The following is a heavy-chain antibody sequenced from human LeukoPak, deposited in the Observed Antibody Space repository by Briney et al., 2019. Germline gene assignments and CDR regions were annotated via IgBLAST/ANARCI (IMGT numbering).Heavy chain of an antibody. CDR3: TRLLLESSPPNDF. CDR1: GFAFSRYS. Sequence: GGSLRLSCAASGFAFSRYSMTWVRQAPGKGLEWVSSISPDSNHIYYADSVRGRSTMSRDDSQNSLHLRMNSLRADDTAVYYCTRLLLESSPPNDFWGQGTLVAVSS. J-gene: IGHJ4*02. CDR2: ISPDSNHI. D-gene: IGHD3-3*01. V-gene: IGHV3-21*01.